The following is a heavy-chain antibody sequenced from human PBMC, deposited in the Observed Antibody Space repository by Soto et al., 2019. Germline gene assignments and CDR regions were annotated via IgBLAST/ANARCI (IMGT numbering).Heavy chain of an antibody. V-gene: IGHV4-59*01. CDR1: GDSISSYY. CDR3: VRGEEGVAMPSCF. CDR2: IYYSGST. D-gene: IGHD2-2*01. J-gene: IGHJ4*02. Sequence: SETPSLTCTVSGDSISSYYWSWIRQPPGKGLEWIGYIYYSGSTNYNPSLKSRVTISVDTSKNQFSLKLSSVTAADTAVYYFVRGEEGVAMPSCFWGQGTLVTVSA.